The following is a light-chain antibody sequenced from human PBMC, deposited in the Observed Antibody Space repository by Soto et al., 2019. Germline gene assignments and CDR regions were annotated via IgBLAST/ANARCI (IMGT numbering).Light chain of an antibody. J-gene: IGKJ5*01. V-gene: IGKV1-33*01. CDR3: QQYENLPT. Sequence: DIQMTQSPSSLSASVGAXVTITCQASQDISNFLNWYQQKPGKAPKILIYDASNLEAGVPSRFRGSGSGTDFTFTISRLQPEDIATYYCQQYENLPTFGQGTRLEIK. CDR2: DAS. CDR1: QDISNF.